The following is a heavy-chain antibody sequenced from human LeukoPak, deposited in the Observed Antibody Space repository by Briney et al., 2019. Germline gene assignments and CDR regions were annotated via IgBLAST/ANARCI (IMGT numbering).Heavy chain of an antibody. J-gene: IGHJ5*02. Sequence: GASVKVSCKASGYTFTGYYMHWVRQAPGQGLEWMGWILPSSGGPHYAQKFQGRVTMTRDTSISTAYMELRSLRSDDTAVYYCARDPGCSGGSCYPRPSNWFDPWGQGTLVTVSS. CDR1: GYTFTGYY. CDR2: ILPSSGGP. V-gene: IGHV1-2*02. D-gene: IGHD2-15*01. CDR3: ARDPGCSGGSCYPRPSNWFDP.